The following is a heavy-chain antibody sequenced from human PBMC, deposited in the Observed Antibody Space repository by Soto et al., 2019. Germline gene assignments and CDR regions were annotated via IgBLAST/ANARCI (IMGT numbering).Heavy chain of an antibody. V-gene: IGHV3-48*03. J-gene: IGHJ5*02. CDR3: TRYRWFDA. CDR2: ISSRGTVK. D-gene: IGHD3-16*02. CDR1: GFTFSNYE. Sequence: GGSLRLSCAASGFTFSNYEMNWVRQAPRKGLEWISYISSRGTVKYNADSVKGRFTISRDNAKNSLYLQMNSLRAEDTAVYYCTRYRWFDAWGQGTLVTVSS.